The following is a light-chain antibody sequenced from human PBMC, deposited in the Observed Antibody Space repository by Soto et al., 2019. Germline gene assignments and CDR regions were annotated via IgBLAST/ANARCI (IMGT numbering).Light chain of an antibody. CDR3: QQSYSTLWT. CDR1: QTISGY. CDR2: AAS. J-gene: IGKJ1*01. V-gene: IGKV1-39*01. Sequence: DIQMTQSPSSLSASVGARVTITCRASQTISGYLNWYQQKPGKAPKLLIYAASSLQSGVPSRFSGSGSGTDFTLTISSLQPEDFATYYCQQSYSTLWTFGQGTKVDIK.